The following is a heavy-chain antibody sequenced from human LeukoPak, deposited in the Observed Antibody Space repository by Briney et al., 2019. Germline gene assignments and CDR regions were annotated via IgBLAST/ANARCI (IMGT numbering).Heavy chain of an antibody. CDR2: INSDGSSR. V-gene: IGHV3-74*01. Sequence: GGSLRLSCAASGFTFSNYWMHWVRQAPGKGLVWVSRINSDGSSRNYADSVKGRFTISRDNAKNTLYLQMNSLRAEDAAVYYCASAPPHPIAAGCEYWGQGTPVNGSS. CDR3: ASAPPHPIAAGCEY. J-gene: IGHJ4*02. D-gene: IGHD6-13*01. CDR1: GFTFSNYW.